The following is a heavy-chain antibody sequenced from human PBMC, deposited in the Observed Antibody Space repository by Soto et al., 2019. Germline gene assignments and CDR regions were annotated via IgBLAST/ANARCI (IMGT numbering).Heavy chain of an antibody. CDR3: ARSGYTSSWYGAYYFDY. D-gene: IGHD6-13*01. Sequence: SETLSLTCTVSGGSISSSSYYWGWVRQPPGKGLEWIGTINYSGSTYYNASLQSRVTMSVGTSKNQFSLRLSSVTAADTAVYYCARSGYTSSWYGAYYFDYWGQGTLVTVSS. CDR2: INYSGST. CDR1: GGSISSSSYY. V-gene: IGHV4-39*01. J-gene: IGHJ4*02.